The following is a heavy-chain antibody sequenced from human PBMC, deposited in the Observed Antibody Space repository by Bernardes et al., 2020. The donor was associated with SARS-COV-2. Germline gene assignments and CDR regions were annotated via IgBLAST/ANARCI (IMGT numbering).Heavy chain of an antibody. J-gene: IGHJ5*02. D-gene: IGHD1-26*01. CDR2: INHSGST. CDR1: GGSFSGYY. Sequence: SETLSLTCAVYGGSFSGYYWSWIRQPPGKGLEWIGEINHSGSTNYNPSLKSRVTISVDTSKNQFSLKLSSVTAADTAVYYCARDRLVGARVAVPFDPWGQGTLVTVSS. V-gene: IGHV4-34*01. CDR3: ARDRLVGARVAVPFDP.